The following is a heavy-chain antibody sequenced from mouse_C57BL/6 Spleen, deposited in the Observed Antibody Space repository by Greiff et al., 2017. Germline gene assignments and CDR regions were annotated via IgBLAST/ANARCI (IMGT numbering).Heavy chain of an antibody. Sequence: VQLQQSGPELVKPGASVKISCKASGYAFSSSWMNWVKQRPGKGLEWIGRIYPGDGDTNYNGKFKGKATLTADKSSSTAYMQLSSLTSEDSAVYFGARAAYDYDYAMDDWGQGTSVTVSS. V-gene: IGHV1-82*01. CDR1: GYAFSSSW. J-gene: IGHJ4*01. D-gene: IGHD2-4*01. CDR3: ARAAYDYDYAMDD. CDR2: IYPGDGDT.